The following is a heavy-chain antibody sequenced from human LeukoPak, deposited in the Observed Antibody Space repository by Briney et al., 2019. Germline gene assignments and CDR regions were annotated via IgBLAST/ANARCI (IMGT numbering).Heavy chain of an antibody. Sequence: ASVKVSCKVSGYTLTELSMHWVRQAPGKGPEWMGRFDPEDGETIYAQKFQGRITMTEDTSTDTAYLELSSLRSEGTAVYYCATIHWEIDYWGQGILVTVSS. CDR3: ATIHWEIDY. J-gene: IGHJ4*02. D-gene: IGHD7-27*01. CDR2: FDPEDGET. V-gene: IGHV1-24*01. CDR1: GYTLTELS.